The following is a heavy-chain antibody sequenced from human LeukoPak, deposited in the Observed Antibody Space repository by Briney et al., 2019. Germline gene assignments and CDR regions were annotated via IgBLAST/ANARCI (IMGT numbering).Heavy chain of an antibody. CDR2: IIPIFGTA. Sequence: SVKVSCKASGGTFSSYAISWVRQAPGQGLEWMGGIIPIFGTANYAQKFQGRVTITTDESTSTAYMELSSLRSEDTAVYYCASSSRGYCSSTSCLPMDVWGKGTTVTVSS. J-gene: IGHJ6*03. V-gene: IGHV1-69*05. D-gene: IGHD2-2*01. CDR1: GGTFSSYA. CDR3: ASSSRGYCSSTSCLPMDV.